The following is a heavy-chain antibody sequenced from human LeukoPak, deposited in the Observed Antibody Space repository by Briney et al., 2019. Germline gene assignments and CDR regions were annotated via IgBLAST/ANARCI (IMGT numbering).Heavy chain of an antibody. CDR3: ARDSVVAAKYYYYYGMDV. CDR1: GFTVSSNY. CDR2: IYSGGST. J-gene: IGHJ6*02. V-gene: IGHV3-53*01. Sequence: GGSLRLSCAASGFTVSSNYMSWVRQAPGKGLEWVSVIYSGGSTYYADSVKGRFTISRDNSKNTPYLQMNSLRAEDTAVYHCARDSVVAAKYYYYYGMDVWGQGTTVTVSS. D-gene: IGHD2-15*01.